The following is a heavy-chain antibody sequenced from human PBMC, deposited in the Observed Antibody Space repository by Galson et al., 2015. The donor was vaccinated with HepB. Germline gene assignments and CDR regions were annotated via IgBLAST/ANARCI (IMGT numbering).Heavy chain of an antibody. Sequence: SLRLSCAASGFTFSSYWMHWVRQAPGKGLVWVSRINTDGSSTTYADSVKGRFTISRDNAKNTLYLQMHSLRAEDTAVYYCVREYCSSTSCGYFDYWGQGTWSPSPQ. V-gene: IGHV3-74*01. CDR3: VREYCSSTSCGYFDY. CDR2: INTDGSST. D-gene: IGHD2-2*01. J-gene: IGHJ4*02. CDR1: GFTFSSYW.